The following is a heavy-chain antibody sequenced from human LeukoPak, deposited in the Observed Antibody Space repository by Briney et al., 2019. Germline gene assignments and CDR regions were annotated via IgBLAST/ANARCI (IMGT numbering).Heavy chain of an antibody. CDR2: INHSGST. J-gene: IGHJ4*02. Sequence: PSETLSLTCAAYGGSFSGYYWSWIRQPPGKGLEWIGEINHSGSTNYNPSLKSRVTISVDTSKNQFSLKLSSVTAADTAVYYCARDRYCSGGSCYSFCDYWGQGTLVTVSS. V-gene: IGHV4-34*01. CDR3: ARDRYCSGGSCYSFCDY. D-gene: IGHD2-15*01. CDR1: GGSFSGYY.